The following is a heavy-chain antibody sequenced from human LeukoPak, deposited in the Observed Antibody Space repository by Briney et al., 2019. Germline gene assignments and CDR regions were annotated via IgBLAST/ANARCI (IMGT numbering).Heavy chain of an antibody. CDR3: ARDESWLPDY. Sequence: GGSLRLSCAASGFTFSTYEMDRVRQAPGKGLEWVSYISSSGSTKYYTDSVKGRFTISRDNAKNSLYLQMNSLRAEDTAVYYCARDESWLPDYWGQGTLVTVFS. V-gene: IGHV3-48*03. J-gene: IGHJ4*02. CDR1: GFTFSTYE. CDR2: ISSSGSTK. D-gene: IGHD5-18*01.